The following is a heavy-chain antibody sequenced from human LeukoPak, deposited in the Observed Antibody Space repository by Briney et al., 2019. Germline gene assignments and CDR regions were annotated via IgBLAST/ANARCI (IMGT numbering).Heavy chain of an antibody. CDR1: GFTFSSYG. J-gene: IGHJ4*02. V-gene: IGHV3-23*01. CDR2: ISGSGGST. Sequence: TGRSLRLSCAASGFTFSSYGMSWVRQAPGKGLEWVSAISGSGGSTYYADSVKGRFTISRDNSKNTLYLQMNSLRAEDTAVYYCATSVGSYYPLYFDYWGQGTLVTVSS. CDR3: ATSVGSYYPLYFDY. D-gene: IGHD1-26*01.